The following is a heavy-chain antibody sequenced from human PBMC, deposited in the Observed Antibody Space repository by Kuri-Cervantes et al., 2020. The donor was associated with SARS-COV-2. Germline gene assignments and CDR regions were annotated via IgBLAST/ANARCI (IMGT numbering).Heavy chain of an antibody. D-gene: IGHD3-3*01. Sequence: SETLSLTCTVSGGSISSSSYYWGWIRQPPGKGLEWIGSIYHSGSTYYNPSLKSRVTISVDTSKNQFSLELSSVTAADTAVYYCARVGITIFGVGPPMGYWGQGTLVTVSS. CDR2: IYHSGST. CDR1: GGSISSSSYY. J-gene: IGHJ4*02. CDR3: ARVGITIFGVGPPMGY. V-gene: IGHV4-39*07.